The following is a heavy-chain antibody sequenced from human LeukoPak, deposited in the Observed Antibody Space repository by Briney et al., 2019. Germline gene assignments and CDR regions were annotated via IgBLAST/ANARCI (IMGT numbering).Heavy chain of an antibody. Sequence: GASVKVSCKASGYTFTGYYIHWVRQAPGQGLEWMGWINPNSGGTNYAQKFQGRVTMTRDTSISTAYMELSRLRSDDTAVYYCARDRMAHPYGMDVWGQGTTVTVSS. D-gene: IGHD5-24*01. CDR3: ARDRMAHPYGMDV. J-gene: IGHJ6*02. CDR2: INPNSGGT. CDR1: GYTFTGYY. V-gene: IGHV1-2*02.